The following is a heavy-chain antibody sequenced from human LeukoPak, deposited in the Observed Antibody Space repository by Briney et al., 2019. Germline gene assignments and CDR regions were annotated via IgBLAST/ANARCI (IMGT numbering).Heavy chain of an antibody. CDR1: GGSFSGYY. J-gene: IGHJ4*02. Sequence: SETLSLTCAVYGGSFSGYYWSWIRQPPGKRLEWIGEINHSGSTNYNPSLKSRVTISVDTSKNQFSLKLSSVTAADTAVYYCARASAAAGLHYWGQGTLVTVSS. V-gene: IGHV4-34*01. CDR3: ARASAAAGLHY. CDR2: INHSGST. D-gene: IGHD6-13*01.